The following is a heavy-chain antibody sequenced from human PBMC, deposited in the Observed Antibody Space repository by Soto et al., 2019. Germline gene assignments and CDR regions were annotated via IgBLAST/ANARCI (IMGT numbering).Heavy chain of an antibody. V-gene: IGHV1-69*12. CDR2: IIPIFGTA. D-gene: IGHD2-21*01. CDR3: ARGVVPSGGMDV. Sequence: QVQLVQPGAEVKKPGSSVKVSCKASGGTFSSYAISWVRQAPGHGLEWMGGIIPIFGTANYAQKFQGRVTITADESTSTAYMELSSLRSEETAVYYCARGVVPSGGMDVWGQGTTVTVSS. CDR1: GGTFSSYA. J-gene: IGHJ6*02.